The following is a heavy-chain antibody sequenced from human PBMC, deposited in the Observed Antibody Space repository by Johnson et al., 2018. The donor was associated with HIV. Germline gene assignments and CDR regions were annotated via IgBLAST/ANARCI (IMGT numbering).Heavy chain of an antibody. V-gene: IGHV3-53*01. CDR2: IYSGGST. CDR3: ARDADDYYDSCGDAFDI. Sequence: VQLVESGGGLIQPGGSLRLSCAASGFTVSSNYMSWVRQAPGKGLEWVSVIYSGGSTYYADSVKGRFTISRDNSKNTLYLQMNSLRAEDTAVYYWARDADDYYDSCGDAFDIWGQGTMVTVSS. J-gene: IGHJ3*02. CDR1: GFTVSSNY. D-gene: IGHD3-22*01.